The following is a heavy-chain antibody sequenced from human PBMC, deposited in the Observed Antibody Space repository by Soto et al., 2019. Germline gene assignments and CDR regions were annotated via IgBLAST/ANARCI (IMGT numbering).Heavy chain of an antibody. D-gene: IGHD2-2*01. CDR3: GKHRDHSTVIPASVDS. Sequence: EVQLLESGGGLVQPGGSLRLSCAASGFTFSDYAMTWVRQAPGKVLEWVSAVTGSGDKIYYADSVKGRFTISRDNSENTLYLQMNSLRAEDTALYYCGKHRDHSTVIPASVDSWGQESLVTVSS. V-gene: IGHV3-23*01. J-gene: IGHJ5*01. CDR1: GFTFSDYA. CDR2: VTGSGDKI.